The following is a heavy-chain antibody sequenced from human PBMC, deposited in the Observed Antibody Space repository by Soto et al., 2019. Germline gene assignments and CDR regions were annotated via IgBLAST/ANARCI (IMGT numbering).Heavy chain of an antibody. CDR2: ISYDGSNK. CDR1: GFTFSSYG. Sequence: GGSLRLSCAASGFTFSSYGMHWVRQAPGKGLEWVAVISYDGSNKYYADSVKGRFTISRDNSKNTLYLQMNSLRAEDTAVYYCAKSSSGWYMGYYYGMDVWGQGTTVTVSS. D-gene: IGHD6-19*01. V-gene: IGHV3-30*18. J-gene: IGHJ6*02. CDR3: AKSSSGWYMGYYYGMDV.